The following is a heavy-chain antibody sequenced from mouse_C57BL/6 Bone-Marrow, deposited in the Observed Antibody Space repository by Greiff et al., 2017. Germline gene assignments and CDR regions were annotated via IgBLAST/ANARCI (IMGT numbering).Heavy chain of an antibody. J-gene: IGHJ3*01. CDR1: GYTFTSYW. V-gene: IGHV1-64*01. D-gene: IGHD1-1*01. Sequence: QVQLQQPGAELVKPGASVKLSCKASGYTFTSYWMHWVKQRPGQGLEWIGMIHPNSGSTNYNEKFKSKATLTVDKSSSTAYMQLSSLTSEDSAVYYCARRDYYGSTRAWFAYGGQGTLVTVSA. CDR3: ARRDYYGSTRAWFAY. CDR2: IHPNSGST.